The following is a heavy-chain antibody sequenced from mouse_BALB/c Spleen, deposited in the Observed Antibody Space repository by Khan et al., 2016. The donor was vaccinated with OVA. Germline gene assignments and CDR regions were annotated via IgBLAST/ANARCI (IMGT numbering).Heavy chain of an antibody. CDR1: GHNFTSSL. CDR3: TSGCYSSVAK. J-gene: IGHJ3*01. D-gene: IGHD3-1*01. CDR2: IDPGNSDT. Sequence: VQLQQPGTVLARPGASVKLSCKASGHNFTSSLIHWVKQWPEQGLEWIGEIDPGNSDTSYNQKFKDKAKLTAGTSASTAYMELSSLTNEDSAVYYGTSGCYSSVAKWGQGTMVTVSA. V-gene: IGHV1-5*01.